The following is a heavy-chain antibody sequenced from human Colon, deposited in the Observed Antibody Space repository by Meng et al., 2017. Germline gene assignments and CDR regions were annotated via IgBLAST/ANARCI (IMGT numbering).Heavy chain of an antibody. CDR3: ARDESRLLRS. D-gene: IGHD3-22*01. CDR1: GNTVSSNSPT. Sequence: HTPPLSLTFAVSGNTVSSNSPTWIWISQSPWRGCVWLGSSYYRSKMYSDYAVSVKSRITLNTDTSKYQLSLQLNSGTPEDTAVYYGARDESRLLRSWGQGTLVTVSS. V-gene: IGHV6-1*01. J-gene: IGHJ5*02. CDR2: SYYRSKMYS.